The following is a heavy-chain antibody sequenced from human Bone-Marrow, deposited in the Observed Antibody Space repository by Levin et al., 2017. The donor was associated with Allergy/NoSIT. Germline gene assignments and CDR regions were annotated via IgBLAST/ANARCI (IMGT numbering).Heavy chain of an antibody. Sequence: SETLSLTCTVSGGSISSYYWSWIRQPPGKGLEWIGHIYYSGSTNYNPSLKSRVTISVDTSKSQFSLNLTSVTAADTAVYFCARFSPQFTSNWFSYYFDFWGQGTLVTVSS. J-gene: IGHJ4*02. CDR1: GGSISSYY. CDR2: IYYSGST. CDR3: ARFSPQFTSNWFSYYFDF. V-gene: IGHV4-59*08. D-gene: IGHD6-13*01.